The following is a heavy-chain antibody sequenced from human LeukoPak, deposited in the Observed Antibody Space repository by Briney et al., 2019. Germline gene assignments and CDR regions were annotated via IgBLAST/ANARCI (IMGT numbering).Heavy chain of an antibody. J-gene: IGHJ4*02. D-gene: IGHD6-13*01. CDR3: ARENSGIAATDIIDS. Sequence: PGRSLRLSCAASGFTFSTYGMHWVRQAPGKGLEWVAAISYDGSNKYYADSVKGRFTISRDNSKNTLYLQMNNLRGEDTAIYYCARENSGIAATDIIDSWGQGTLVTVSS. CDR2: ISYDGSNK. CDR1: GFTFSTYG. V-gene: IGHV3-30*03.